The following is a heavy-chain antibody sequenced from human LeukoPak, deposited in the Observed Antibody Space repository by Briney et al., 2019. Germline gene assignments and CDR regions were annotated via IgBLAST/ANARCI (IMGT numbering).Heavy chain of an antibody. D-gene: IGHD6-19*01. J-gene: IGHJ4*02. CDR1: GYTFTSYD. CDR3: ARPQWPNGHFDY. CDR2: MNPKSANT. V-gene: IGHV1-8*01. Sequence: EASVKVSCKASGYTFTSYDINWVRQATGQGLEWMGWMNPKSANTGYAQKFQGRVTMTRSTSVSTAYLELSSLRSEDTAVYYCARPQWPNGHFDYWGQGTLVTVSS.